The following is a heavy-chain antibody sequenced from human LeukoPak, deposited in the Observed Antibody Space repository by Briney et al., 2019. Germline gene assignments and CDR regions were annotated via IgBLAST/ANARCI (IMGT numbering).Heavy chain of an antibody. V-gene: IGHV1-69*05. CDR1: GGTFSSYA. CDR3: AAVVPAAIHGWFDP. D-gene: IGHD2-2*02. J-gene: IGHJ5*02. Sequence: GASVKVSCKASGGTFSSYANSWVRQAPGQGLEWMGGIIPIFGTANYAQKFQGRVTITTDESTSTAYMELSSLRSEDTAVYYCAAVVPAAIHGWFDPWGQGTLVTVSS. CDR2: IIPIFGTA.